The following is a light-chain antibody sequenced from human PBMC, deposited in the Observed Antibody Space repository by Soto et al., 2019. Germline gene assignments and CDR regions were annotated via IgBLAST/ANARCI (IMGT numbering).Light chain of an antibody. V-gene: IGLV1-44*01. Sequence: QAVVTQPPSVSGTPGQRVTISCSGSSSNVGSNTVHWYQQVPGTAPKLLIFNNNQRPSGVPDRFSGSTSGTSASLAISGLQSEDESDYYCATWDDSLNAYVFGTGTQLTVL. CDR1: SSNVGSNT. CDR3: ATWDDSLNAYV. CDR2: NNN. J-gene: IGLJ1*01.